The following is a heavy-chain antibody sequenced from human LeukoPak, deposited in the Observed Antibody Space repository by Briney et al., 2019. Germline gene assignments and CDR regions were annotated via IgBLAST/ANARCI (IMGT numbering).Heavy chain of an antibody. CDR3: AKDEYGDYPSAFDI. V-gene: IGHV3-21*04. Sequence: GGSLRLSCAASGFTFSSYSMNWVRQAPGKGLEWVSSISSSSSYIYYADSVKGRFTISRDNAKNSLYLQMNSLRAEDTAVYYCAKDEYGDYPSAFDIWGQGTMVTVSS. CDR2: ISSSSSYI. D-gene: IGHD4-17*01. J-gene: IGHJ3*02. CDR1: GFTFSSYS.